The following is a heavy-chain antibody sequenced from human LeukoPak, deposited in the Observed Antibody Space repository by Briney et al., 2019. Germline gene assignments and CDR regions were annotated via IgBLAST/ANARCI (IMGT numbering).Heavy chain of an antibody. J-gene: IGHJ4*02. D-gene: IGHD3-10*01. CDR2: IWYDGSNK. CDR1: GFTFSTYS. Sequence: GGSLRLSCAASGFTFSTYSMNWVRQAPGKGLEWVAVIWYDGSNKYYADSVKGRFTISRDNSKNTLYLQMNSLRAEDTAVYYCAGNYGPYYFDYWGQGTLVTVSS. CDR3: AGNYGPYYFDY. V-gene: IGHV3-33*08.